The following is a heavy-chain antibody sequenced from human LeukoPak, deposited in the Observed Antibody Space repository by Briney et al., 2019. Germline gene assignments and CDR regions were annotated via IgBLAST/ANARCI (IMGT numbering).Heavy chain of an antibody. CDR2: ISNSNSPI. J-gene: IGHJ3*01. V-gene: IGHV3-48*04. CDR3: ARTVGTKDEGDSFDL. CDR1: GFTFSSYG. D-gene: IGHD1-26*01. Sequence: PGGSLRLSCAASGFTFSSYGMSWVRQAPGKGLEWISYISNSNSPIYYADSVKGRFTLSGDNADNSVYLQMNSLRADDTAVYYCARTVGTKDEGDSFDLWGQGTMVTVSS.